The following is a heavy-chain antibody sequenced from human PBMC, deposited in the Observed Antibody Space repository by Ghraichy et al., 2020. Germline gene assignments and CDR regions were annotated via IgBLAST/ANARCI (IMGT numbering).Heavy chain of an antibody. CDR2: IHPNSGGT. V-gene: IGHV1-2*02. J-gene: IGHJ4*02. CDR1: GYTFTGYY. CDR3: ARKMITATTTAFDY. D-gene: IGHD1-7*01. Sequence: ASAKVSCKASGYTFTGYYMHWVRQAPGQGFEWMGWIHPNSGGTNYAQKFQGRVTMTRDTSINTVYMDLSRLTSDDTAVYFCARKMITATTTAFDYWGQGALVTVSS.